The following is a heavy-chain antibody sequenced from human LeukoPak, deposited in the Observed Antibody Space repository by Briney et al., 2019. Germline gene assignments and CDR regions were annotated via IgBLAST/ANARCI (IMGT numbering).Heavy chain of an antibody. J-gene: IGHJ5*02. CDR1: GGTISSYY. CDR2: IYYSGST. D-gene: IGHD3-3*01. CDR3: ARILGDFWSGYYRWFDP. Sequence: SETLSLTCTVSGGTISSYYWSWIRQPPGKGLEWIGYIYYSGSTNYNPSLKSRVTISVDTSKNQFSVKLSSVTAADTAVYYCARILGDFWSGYYRWFDPWGQGTLVTVSS. V-gene: IGHV4-59*01.